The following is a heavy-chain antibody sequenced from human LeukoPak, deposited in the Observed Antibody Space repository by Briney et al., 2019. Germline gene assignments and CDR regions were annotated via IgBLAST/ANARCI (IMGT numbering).Heavy chain of an antibody. J-gene: IGHJ5*02. CDR2: IIPILGIV. V-gene: IGHV1-69*04. Sequence: ASVKVSFTASGGTFSSYAISWVRQAPGQGLEWMGRIIPILGIVNYAQKFQGRVTITADKSTSTAYMELSSLRSEDTAVYYCARDKSSSGFDPWGQGTLVTVSS. CDR3: ARDKSSSGFDP. D-gene: IGHD6-6*01. CDR1: GGTFSSYA.